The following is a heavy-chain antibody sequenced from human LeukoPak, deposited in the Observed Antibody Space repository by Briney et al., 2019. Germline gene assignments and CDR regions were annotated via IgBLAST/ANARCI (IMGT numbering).Heavy chain of an antibody. CDR2: ILGGGRTT. Sequence: GGSLRLSCAASGSTFSSYAMSWVRQAPGKGLEWVSGILGGGRTTYYADSVKGRFTISRDNSKNRLYLQMNSLRAEDTAMYYCAKDFVSGDGKWEVDYWGQGTLVTVSS. J-gene: IGHJ4*02. CDR1: GSTFSSYA. D-gene: IGHD7-27*01. CDR3: AKDFVSGDGKWEVDY. V-gene: IGHV3-23*01.